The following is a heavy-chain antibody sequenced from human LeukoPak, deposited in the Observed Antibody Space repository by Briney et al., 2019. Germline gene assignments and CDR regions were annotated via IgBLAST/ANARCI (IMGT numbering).Heavy chain of an antibody. V-gene: IGHV4-38-2*02. J-gene: IGHJ4*02. D-gene: IGHD6-6*01. CDR2: IYHSGST. CDR1: SYSISSGYF. CDR3: ARDPTPIAARRYLDY. Sequence: PSETLSLTCTVSSYSISSGYFWGWIRQPPGKGLEWIGIIYHSGSTYYNPSLKSRVTISVDTSKNQFSLKLSSVTAADTAVYYCARDPTPIAARRYLDYWGQGTLVTVSS.